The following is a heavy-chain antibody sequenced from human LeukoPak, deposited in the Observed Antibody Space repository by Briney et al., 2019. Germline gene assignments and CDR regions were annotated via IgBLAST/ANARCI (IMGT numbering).Heavy chain of an antibody. CDR2: ISGVSNFI. CDR3: ANGYSSGWYYFDY. Sequence: GGSLRLSCAASGFDFSAYTMAWVRQAPGRGLEWVSSISGVSNFIYYADSVKGRFTISRDNAKNSLFLQMNSLRVEDTAVYYCANGYSSGWYYFDYWGQGTLVTVSS. CDR1: GFDFSAYT. D-gene: IGHD6-19*01. V-gene: IGHV3-21*01. J-gene: IGHJ4*02.